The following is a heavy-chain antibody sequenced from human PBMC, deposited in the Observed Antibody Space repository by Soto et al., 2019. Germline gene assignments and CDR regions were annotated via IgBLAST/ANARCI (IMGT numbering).Heavy chain of an antibody. CDR3: ARGDTIFWNYYYYYMDV. CDR1: GFTFSSYW. V-gene: IGHV3-74*01. Sequence: EVQLVESGGGLVQPGGSLRLSCAASGFTFSSYWMHWVRQAPGKGLVWVSRINSDGSSTSYADSVKGRFTISRDNAKNTLYLQMNSLRAEDTAVYYCARGDTIFWNYYYYYMDVWGKGTTVTVSS. D-gene: IGHD3-9*01. J-gene: IGHJ6*03. CDR2: INSDGSST.